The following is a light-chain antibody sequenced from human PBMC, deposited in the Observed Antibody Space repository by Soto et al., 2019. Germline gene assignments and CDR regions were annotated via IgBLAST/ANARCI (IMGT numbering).Light chain of an antibody. J-gene: IGKJ1*01. Sequence: EIVLTQSPGTLSLSPGERATLSCRASQSVTSNYVAWYQQKPGQAPRPLIFGASRRSTGIPDRFSGSGSGTDFTLTISRLEPEDFAVYYCQQYGTSFPTFGQGTKVEIK. V-gene: IGKV3-20*01. CDR2: GAS. CDR1: QSVTSNY. CDR3: QQYGTSFPT.